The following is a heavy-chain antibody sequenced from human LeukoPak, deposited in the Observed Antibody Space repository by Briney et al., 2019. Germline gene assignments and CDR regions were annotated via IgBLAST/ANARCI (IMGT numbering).Heavy chain of an antibody. CDR2: ISPYNGNT. D-gene: IGHD6-13*01. CDR3: ARDAGSSWYRPVYYFDY. CDR1: GYTFTSYG. V-gene: IGHV1-18*01. Sequence: ASVKVSCKASGYTFTSYGISWVRQAPGQGLEWMGWISPYNGNTNYAQKLQGRVTMTTDTSTSTAYMELRSLRSDDTAVYYCARDAGSSWYRPVYYFDYWGQGTLVTVSS. J-gene: IGHJ4*02.